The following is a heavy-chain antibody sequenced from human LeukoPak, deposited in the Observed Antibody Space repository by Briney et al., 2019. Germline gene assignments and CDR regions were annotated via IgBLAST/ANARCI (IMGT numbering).Heavy chain of an antibody. V-gene: IGHV3-21*01. D-gene: IGHD2-15*01. J-gene: IGHJ4*02. CDR1: GFTFSSYS. CDR2: ISSSSSYI. Sequence: KPGGSLRLSCAASGFTFSSYSMNWVRQAPGKGLEWVSSISSSSSYIYYADSVKGRFTISRDNAKNSLYLQMDSLRAEDTAVYHCARGSYCSGGSCFDYWGQGTLVAVSS. CDR3: ARGSYCSGGSCFDY.